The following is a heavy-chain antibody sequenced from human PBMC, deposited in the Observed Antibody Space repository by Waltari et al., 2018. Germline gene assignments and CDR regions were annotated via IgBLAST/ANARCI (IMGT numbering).Heavy chain of an antibody. J-gene: IGHJ4*02. CDR2: MYYTGST. CDR1: NDSVKNYY. Sequence: QVQLQESGPGLVKPSETLSLICSVSNDSVKNYYWSWIRQPPGKGLEWLGNMYYTGSTNYNPSLKSRLTISMDTSKNPFSLRVRSVTASDTALYYCASGYYADFDFWGQGTLVTVSS. V-gene: IGHV4-59*08. D-gene: IGHD3-22*01. CDR3: ASGYYADFDF.